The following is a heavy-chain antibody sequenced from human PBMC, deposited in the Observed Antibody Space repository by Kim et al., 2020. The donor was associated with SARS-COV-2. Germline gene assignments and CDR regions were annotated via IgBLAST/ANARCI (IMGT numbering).Heavy chain of an antibody. CDR1: GFTVSSNY. J-gene: IGHJ6*02. Sequence: GGSLRLSCAASGFTVSSNYMSWVRQAPGKGLEWVSVIYSGGSTYYADSVKGRFTISRDDSKNTLYLQMNSLRAEDTAVYYCAIMERGSLSMDVWGQGTTVTVSS. CDR2: IYSGGST. D-gene: IGHD1-1*01. CDR3: AIMERGSLSMDV. V-gene: IGHV3-53*01.